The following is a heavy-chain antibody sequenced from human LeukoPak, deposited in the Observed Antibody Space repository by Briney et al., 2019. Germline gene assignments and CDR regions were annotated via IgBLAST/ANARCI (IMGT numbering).Heavy chain of an antibody. D-gene: IGHD1-1*01. CDR2: IRSNGDTT. Sequence: PGGSLRLSCTASGFXFSSLAMTWVRQAPGEGLEWVSTIRSNGDTTYNADSVKGRFTISRDNSKNTLYLELNSLRVEDTATFYCAKGQELDDGVFDSWGQGTMVTVSS. CDR1: GFXFSSLA. V-gene: IGHV3-23*01. CDR3: AKGQELDDGVFDS. J-gene: IGHJ4*02.